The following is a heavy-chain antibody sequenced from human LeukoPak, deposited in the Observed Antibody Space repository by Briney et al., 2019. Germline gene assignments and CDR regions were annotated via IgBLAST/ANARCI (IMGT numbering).Heavy chain of an antibody. CDR1: GGSINSSSYY. J-gene: IGHJ4*02. CDR3: ARVICSGGSCRFDY. Sequence: PSETLSLTCTVSGGSINSSSYYWGWIRQPPGKGLEWIGSIYYSGSTYYNPSLKSRVTMSVDTSKNQFSLKLSSVTAADTAVYYCARVICSGGSCRFDYWGQGTLVTVSS. D-gene: IGHD2-15*01. CDR2: IYYSGST. V-gene: IGHV4-39*07.